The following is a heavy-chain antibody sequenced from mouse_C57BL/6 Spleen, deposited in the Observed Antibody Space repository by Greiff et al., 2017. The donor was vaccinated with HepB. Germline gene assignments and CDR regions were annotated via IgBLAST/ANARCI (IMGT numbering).Heavy chain of an antibody. CDR2: IDPSDSYT. Sequence: VQLQQPGAELVRPGTSVKLSCKASGYTFTSYWTHWVKQRPGQGLEWIGVIDPSDSYTNYNQKFKGKATLTVDTSSSTAYMQLSSLTSEDSAVYYCARGITTVVGAYWGQGTLVTVSA. D-gene: IGHD1-1*01. CDR3: ARGITTVVGAY. V-gene: IGHV1-59*01. CDR1: GYTFTSYW. J-gene: IGHJ3*01.